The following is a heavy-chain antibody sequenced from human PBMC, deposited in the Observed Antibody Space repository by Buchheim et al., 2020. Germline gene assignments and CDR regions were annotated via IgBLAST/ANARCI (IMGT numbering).Heavy chain of an antibody. Sequence: EVQLLESGGGLVQPGGSLRLSCAASGLTFRNFAMSWVRQAPGKGLEWVSSISGSGDNTYYADSVKGRFTISRDNSKNTLYFQMNSLRADDTAVYYCAKGTYGTSPGFGSWGQGTL. D-gene: IGHD3-16*01. CDR3: AKGTYGTSPGFGS. J-gene: IGHJ4*02. CDR1: GLTFRNFA. V-gene: IGHV3-23*01. CDR2: ISGSGDNT.